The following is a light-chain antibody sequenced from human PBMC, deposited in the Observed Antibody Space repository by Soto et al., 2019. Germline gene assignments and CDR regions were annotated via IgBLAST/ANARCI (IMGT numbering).Light chain of an antibody. CDR3: CSYTTSNTRQIV. CDR1: SSDVGGYNY. Sequence: QSVLTQPASVSGSPGQSITISCTGTSSDVGGYNYFSWYQQQPGKAPKFMIYDVTNRPSGVSNRFSGPKSGNTASLTISGLQAEGEADYYCCSYTTSNTRQIVFGTGTKVTVL. V-gene: IGLV2-14*01. J-gene: IGLJ1*01. CDR2: DVT.